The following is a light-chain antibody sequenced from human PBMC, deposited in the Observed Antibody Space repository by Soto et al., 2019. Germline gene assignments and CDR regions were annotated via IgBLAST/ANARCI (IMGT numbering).Light chain of an antibody. Sequence: ENVLTQSPGTLSLSPGERATLSCRASQSFSSTSLAWYQQKPGQAPRLLIYGASSRSTVVPDRFSGSGSGTDFTLTISRLESEAFAVYYCQQYDSSPLTFGGGTKVEIK. V-gene: IGKV3-20*01. CDR3: QQYDSSPLT. J-gene: IGKJ4*01. CDR2: GAS. CDR1: QSFSSTS.